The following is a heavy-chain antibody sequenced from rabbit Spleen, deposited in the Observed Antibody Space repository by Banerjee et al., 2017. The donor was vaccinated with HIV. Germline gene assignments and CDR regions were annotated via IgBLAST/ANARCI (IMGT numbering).Heavy chain of an antibody. J-gene: IGHJ2*01. Sequence: QEQLEESGGDLVKPGASLTLTCTASGFSFSSSYWICWVRQAPGKGLEWIACIYGGDGHSTWYASWAKGRFTISKTSSTTVTLQITSLTAADTATYFCAIGNRIYYSGSGGRGYAFDPWGPVTLVT. CDR3: AIGNRIYYSGSGGRGYAFDP. CDR1: GFSFSSSYW. V-gene: IGHV1S45*01. D-gene: IGHD4-2*01. CDR2: IYGGDGHST.